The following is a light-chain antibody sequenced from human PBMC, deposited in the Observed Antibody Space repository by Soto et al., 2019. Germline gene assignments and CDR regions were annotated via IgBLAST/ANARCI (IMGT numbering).Light chain of an antibody. CDR2: GAS. J-gene: IGKJ1*01. V-gene: IGKV3-20*01. CDR1: QSVSKNY. Sequence: EIVLTQSPGTLSLSPGERATLSCRASQSVSKNYLAWYQQKPGQAPRILIYGASNRATGIPDRFSGSGSGTDFTLTISRMEPEDFAVYYCQQYGSSGTFGQGTKVDIK. CDR3: QQYGSSGT.